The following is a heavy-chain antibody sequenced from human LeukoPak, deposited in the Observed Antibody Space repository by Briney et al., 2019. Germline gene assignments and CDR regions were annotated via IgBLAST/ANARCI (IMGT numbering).Heavy chain of an antibody. CDR2: IHYSGST. CDR1: GGSISGYY. Sequence: SETLSLTCTVSGGSISGYYWSWIRQPPGKGLERIGCIHYSGSTKYNPSLKSRVTIPVDTSKNQFSLSLNSVTAADTAVYYCARHYCSGGNCYYFDYWGQGTLVTVSS. D-gene: IGHD2-15*01. V-gene: IGHV4-59*08. CDR3: ARHYCSGGNCYYFDY. J-gene: IGHJ4*02.